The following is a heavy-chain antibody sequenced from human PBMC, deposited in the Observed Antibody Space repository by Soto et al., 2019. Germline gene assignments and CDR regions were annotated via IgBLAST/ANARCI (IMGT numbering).Heavy chain of an antibody. CDR1: GYTFTGYY. J-gene: IGHJ4*02. D-gene: IGHD3-10*01. V-gene: IGHV1-2*04. CDR3: AREGSGVDY. CDR2: ISPNSGVT. Sequence: QVQLVQSGAEVKKPGASVKVSCKASGYTFTGYYIHWVRQAPGQGLEWMGWISPNSGVTKYAQKFQAWVTMTKDTSINTVYMELTRLRSDDTAVYYCAREGSGVDYWGQGTLVTVSS.